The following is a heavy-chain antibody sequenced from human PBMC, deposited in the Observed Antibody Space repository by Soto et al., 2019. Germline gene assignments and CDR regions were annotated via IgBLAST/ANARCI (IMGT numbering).Heavy chain of an antibody. D-gene: IGHD3-3*01. CDR2: IYNSGIT. CDR1: SGSVSIGDYS. Sequence: SETLSLTCTVTSGSVSIGDYSGCWVRQSPGKGLEWIGHIYNSGITYYNPSLKSRVVISIDTSRNQFSLRLNSLTAADRAVYFFARGVTVFGLVSRFWFDPWGQGTVATVSS. CDR3: ARGVTVFGLVSRFWFDP. J-gene: IGHJ5*02. V-gene: IGHV4-30-4*01.